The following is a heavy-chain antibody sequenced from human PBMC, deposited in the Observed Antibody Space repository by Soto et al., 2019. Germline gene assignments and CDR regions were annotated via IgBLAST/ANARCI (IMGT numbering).Heavy chain of an antibody. V-gene: IGHV3-30-3*01. J-gene: IGHJ6*02. Sequence: QVQLVESGGGVVQPGRSLRLSCAASGFTFSSYAMHWVRQAPGKGLEWVAVISYDGSNKYYADSVKGRFTISRDNSKNTLYLQMNSLRVEDTAVYHRVQPPVAPTGYSYYTMDVWGQGTTVTVSS. CDR1: GFTFSSYA. D-gene: IGHD6-19*01. CDR3: VQPPVAPTGYSYYTMDV. CDR2: ISYDGSNK.